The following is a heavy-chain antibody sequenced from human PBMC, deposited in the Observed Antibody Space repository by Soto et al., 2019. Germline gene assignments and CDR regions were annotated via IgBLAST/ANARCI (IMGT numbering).Heavy chain of an antibody. D-gene: IGHD1-26*01. V-gene: IGHV4-31*03. CDR1: GGSISSGGYY. CDR3: ARGGDSGSYGSAFDI. J-gene: IGHJ3*02. Sequence: QVQLQESGPGLVKPSQTLSLTCTVSGGSISSGGYYWSWIRQPPGKGLEWIGYIYYSGSTYYNPYLKSRVTISVDTSKNQFSLKLSSVTAADTAVYYCARGGDSGSYGSAFDIWGQGTMVTVSS. CDR2: IYYSGST.